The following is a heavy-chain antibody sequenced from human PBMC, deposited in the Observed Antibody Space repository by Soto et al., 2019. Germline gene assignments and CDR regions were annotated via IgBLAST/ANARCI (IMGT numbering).Heavy chain of an antibody. CDR2: ISSDGSNI. J-gene: IGHJ4*02. D-gene: IGHD3-10*01. CDR3: AKRWGGYYFDY. V-gene: IGHV3-30*18. Sequence: GGSLRLSCAASGFAFSSYGMHWVRQAPGKGLEWVAVISSDGSNIYYADSVKGRFAISRDNSKNTLYLQMNSLRAEDTAVYYRAKRWGGYYFDYWGQGTLVTVSS. CDR1: GFAFSSYG.